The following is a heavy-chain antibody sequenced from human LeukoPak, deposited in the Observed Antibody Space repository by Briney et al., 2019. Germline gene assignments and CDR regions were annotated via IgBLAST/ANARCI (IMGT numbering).Heavy chain of an antibody. D-gene: IGHD3-16*01. V-gene: IGHV4-59*01. CDR3: TRGGGWLIDY. J-gene: IGHJ4*02. CDR2: FHNSGTS. Sequence: SETLSLTCTVSDDSISDYYRGWIRQPPGKGLEWIGYFHNSGTSTYNPSLKSRVTISADTSKNQFSLKLNSLTTADTAVYYCTRGGGWLIDYWGQGILVTVSS. CDR1: DDSISDYY.